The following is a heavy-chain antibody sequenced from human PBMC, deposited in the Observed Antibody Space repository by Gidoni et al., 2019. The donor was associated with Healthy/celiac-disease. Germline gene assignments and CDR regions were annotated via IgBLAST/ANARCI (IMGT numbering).Heavy chain of an antibody. CDR1: GCTFSSYG. J-gene: IGHJ3*02. CDR2: IWYDGSNK. D-gene: IGHD3-10*01. CDR3: ARESGDDAFDI. V-gene: IGHV3-33*01. Sequence: QVQLVESGGGVVQPGRSLRLSWAASGCTFSSYGMHWVRQAPGKGLEWVAVIWYDGSNKYYADSVKGRFTISRDNSKNTLYLQMNSLRAEDTAVYYCARESGDDAFDIWGQGTMVTVSS.